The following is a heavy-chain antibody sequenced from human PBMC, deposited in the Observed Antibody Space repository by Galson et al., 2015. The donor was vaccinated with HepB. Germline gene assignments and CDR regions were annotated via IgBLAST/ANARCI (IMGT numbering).Heavy chain of an antibody. Sequence: QVQLQESGPGLVKPSETLSLTCTVSGGSINSYYWSWIRQPPGKGLEWIGYMYYSGSANYKPSLKSRVTISVDTSKNQFSLTMTSVTAADTAVYYCARGVNLASMAGYWGQGTLVTVSS. CDR1: GGSINSYY. CDR3: ARGVNLASMAGY. V-gene: IGHV4-59*01. J-gene: IGHJ4*02. D-gene: IGHD3-3*02. CDR2: MYYSGSA.